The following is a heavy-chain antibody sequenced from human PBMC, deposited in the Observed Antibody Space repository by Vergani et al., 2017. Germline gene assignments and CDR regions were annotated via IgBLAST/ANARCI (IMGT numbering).Heavy chain of an antibody. CDR2: ISYDGSNK. CDR1: GFTFSSYA. J-gene: IGHJ4*02. V-gene: IGHV3-30*01. D-gene: IGHD1-20*01. Sequence: QVQLVESGGGVVQPGRSLRLSCAASGFTFSSYAMHWVRQAPGKGLEWVAVISYDGSNKYYADSVKGRFTISRDNSKNTLYLQMNSLRAEDTAVYYCARDLQLPGYNWNLGYWGQGTLVTVSS. CDR3: ARDLQLPGYNWNLGY.